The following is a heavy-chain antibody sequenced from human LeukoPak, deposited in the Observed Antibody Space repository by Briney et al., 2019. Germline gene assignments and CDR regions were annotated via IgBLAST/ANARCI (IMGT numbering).Heavy chain of an antibody. CDR3: ARLYSGYDFDY. CDR1: GGSISSYY. Sequence: SETLSLTCTVSGGSISSYYWSWVRQPPGKGLEWIGYIYYSGSTNYNPSLKSRVTISVDTSKNQFSLKLSSVTAADTAVYYCARLYSGYDFDYWGQGTLVTVSS. V-gene: IGHV4-59*01. CDR2: IYYSGST. J-gene: IGHJ4*02. D-gene: IGHD5-12*01.